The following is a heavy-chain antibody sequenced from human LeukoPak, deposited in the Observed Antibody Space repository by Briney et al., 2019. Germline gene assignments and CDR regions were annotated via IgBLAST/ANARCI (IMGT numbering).Heavy chain of an antibody. CDR2: ISSSSSTI. J-gene: IGHJ5*02. Sequence: GGSLRLSCAASGFTFSIYSMNWVRQAPGKGLEWVSYISSSSSTIYYADSVKGRFTISRDNAKNSLYLQMNSLRAEDTAVYYCARDMDTAMLRPNWFDPWGQGTLVTVSS. D-gene: IGHD5-18*01. V-gene: IGHV3-48*01. CDR1: GFTFSIYS. CDR3: ARDMDTAMLRPNWFDP.